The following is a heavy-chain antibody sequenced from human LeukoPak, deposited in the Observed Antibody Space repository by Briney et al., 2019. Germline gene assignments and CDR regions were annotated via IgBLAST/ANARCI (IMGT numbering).Heavy chain of an antibody. CDR3: ARDRHGYFDY. J-gene: IGHJ4*02. Sequence: GGSLRLSCAASGFTFSDHYMIWLRQAPGKGLEAISYISHNGETKYYADSVKGRLSISRDNAKSSLYLQMNSLRVEDTAVYYCARDRHGYFDYWGQGTLVTLPS. CDR1: GFTFSDHY. CDR2: ISHNGETK. V-gene: IGHV3-11*01. D-gene: IGHD6-13*01.